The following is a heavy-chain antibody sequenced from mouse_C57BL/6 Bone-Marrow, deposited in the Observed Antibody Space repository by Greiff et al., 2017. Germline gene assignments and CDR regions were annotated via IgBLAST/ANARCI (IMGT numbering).Heavy chain of an antibody. J-gene: IGHJ3*01. D-gene: IGHD2-5*01. CDR3: ARGSYYSNSAWFAY. Sequence: VQLQESGPELVKPGASVKISCKASGYAFSSSWMNWVKQRPGKGLEWIGRIYPGDGDTNYNGKFKGKATLTADKSSSTAYMQLSSLTSEDSAVYFCARGSYYSNSAWFAYWGQGTLVTVSA. CDR1: GYAFSSSW. CDR2: IYPGDGDT. V-gene: IGHV1-82*01.